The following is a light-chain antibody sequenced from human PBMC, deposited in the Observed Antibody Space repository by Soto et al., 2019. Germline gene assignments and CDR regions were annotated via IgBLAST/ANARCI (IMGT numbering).Light chain of an antibody. CDR1: QTVSSSF. Sequence: EIVLTQSPGTLSLSPGERATLSCRASQTVSSSFLAWYQQTPGQAPRLLIYAASSRATGIPDRFSGSGSGTEFTLTISSLQSEDFAVYYCQQYNNWPETFGQGTKVDIK. J-gene: IGKJ1*01. CDR3: QQYNNWPET. CDR2: AAS. V-gene: IGKV3-20*01.